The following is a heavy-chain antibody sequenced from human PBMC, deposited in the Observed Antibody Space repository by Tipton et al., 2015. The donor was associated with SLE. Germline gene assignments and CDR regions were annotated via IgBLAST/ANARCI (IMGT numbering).Heavy chain of an antibody. CDR3: AKEPWSYDVLSGYVFDPFDI. CDR2: ISVSSSVI. V-gene: IGHV3-11*01. J-gene: IGHJ3*02. D-gene: IGHD3-9*01. Sequence: SLRLSCAASGFTFRDYYMNWIRQAPGKGLEWLSCISVSSSVIYYADSVKGRFTISRDNAKNSLYLQMNNLRAEDAAVYYCAKEPWSYDVLSGYVFDPFDIWGQGTMVTVSS. CDR1: GFTFRDYY.